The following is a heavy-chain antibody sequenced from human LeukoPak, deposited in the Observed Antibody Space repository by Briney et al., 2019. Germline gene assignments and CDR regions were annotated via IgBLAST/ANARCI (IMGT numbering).Heavy chain of an antibody. CDR1: GGSISSGSYY. D-gene: IGHD4-17*01. V-gene: IGHV4-61*02. J-gene: IGHJ4*02. CDR3: ARGSTTADY. Sequence: SETLSLTCTVSGGSISSGSYYWSWIRQPAGKGLEWIGRIYTSGSTNYNPSLKSRVTMSVDTSKNQFSLKVSSVTAADTAVYYCARGSTTADYWGQGTLVTVSS. CDR2: IYTSGST.